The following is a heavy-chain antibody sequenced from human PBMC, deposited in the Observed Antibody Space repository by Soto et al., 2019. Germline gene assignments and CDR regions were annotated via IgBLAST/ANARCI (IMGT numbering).Heavy chain of an antibody. J-gene: IGHJ6*02. Sequence: PGGSLRLSCEASGFTFSSFWMSWVRRAPGKGLVWVSRINSDWSSTSYADSVKGRFTISRDNAKNTLYLQMSSLRAEDTAVYYCARGIRNYYGVDVWGQGTTVTVSS. CDR1: GFTFSSFW. V-gene: IGHV3-74*01. D-gene: IGHD4-17*01. CDR2: INSDWSST. CDR3: ARGIRNYYGVDV.